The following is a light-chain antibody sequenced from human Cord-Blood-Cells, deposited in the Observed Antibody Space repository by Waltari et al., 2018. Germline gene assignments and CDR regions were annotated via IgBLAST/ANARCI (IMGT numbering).Light chain of an antibody. V-gene: IGLV2-8*01. CDR3: SSYAGSILYV. Sequence: QSALTQPPSASGSPGQSVTISCTGTSSDVGGYNYVPWYQQHPGKAPKLMIYEVSKRPSGVPDRFSGSKSGNTASLTVSGLQAEDEADYYCSSYAGSILYVFGTGTKVTVL. CDR2: EVS. J-gene: IGLJ1*01. CDR1: SSDVGGYNY.